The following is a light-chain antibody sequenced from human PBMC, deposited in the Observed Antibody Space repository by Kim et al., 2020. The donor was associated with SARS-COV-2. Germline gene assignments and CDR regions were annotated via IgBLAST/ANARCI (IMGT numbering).Light chain of an antibody. CDR3: SSYTTSNTVV. J-gene: IGLJ2*01. CDR2: DVS. V-gene: IGLV2-14*03. CDR1: TSVVGAYNC. Sequence: GHSSTSSSTGTTSVVGAYNCISWYQQHPSKAPTVMLYDVSNRPSGVSNRFSGTKSGDTASLTISGRQAEDEADYYCSSYTTSNTVVFGGGTKLAVL.